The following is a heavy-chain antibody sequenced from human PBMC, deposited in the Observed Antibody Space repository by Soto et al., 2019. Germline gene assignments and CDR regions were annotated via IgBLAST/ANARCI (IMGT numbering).Heavy chain of an antibody. Sequence: EVQLLESGGGLRQPGGSLRLSCVASGYNFNKYAVSWVRQAPGKGLEWVSAMGTSGDNTYYTASVKGRFTTSRDNSKKLLYLQMDSLTAEDTAVYSCARRAYYFDDTGSHAFDIWGQGTRVTVSS. CDR3: ARRAYYFDDTGSHAFDI. D-gene: IGHD3-22*01. V-gene: IGHV3-23*01. CDR1: GYNFNKYA. CDR2: MGTSGDNT. J-gene: IGHJ3*02.